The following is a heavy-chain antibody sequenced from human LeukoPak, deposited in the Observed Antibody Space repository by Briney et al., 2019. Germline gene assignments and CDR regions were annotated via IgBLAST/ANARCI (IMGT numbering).Heavy chain of an antibody. CDR1: GGSFSGYY. CDR2: INHSGST. D-gene: IGHD5-24*01. CDR3: ARAREMATIYWYFDL. J-gene: IGHJ2*01. Sequence: SETLSLTCAVYGGSFSGYYWSWIRQPPGKGLEWIGEINHSGSTNYNPSLKSRVTISVDTSKNQFSLKLSSVTAADTAVYYCARAREMATIYWYFDLWGRGTLVTVSS. V-gene: IGHV4-34*01.